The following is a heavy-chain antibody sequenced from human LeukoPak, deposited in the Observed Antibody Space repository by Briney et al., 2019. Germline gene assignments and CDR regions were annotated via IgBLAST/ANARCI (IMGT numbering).Heavy chain of an antibody. D-gene: IGHD2-21*01. Sequence: SETLSLTCTVSGGSISSGDYYWSWIRQPPGKGLEWIGYIYYSGSTYYNPSLKSRVTTSVDTSKNQFSLKLSSVTAADTAVYYCASLYSYYYYMDVWGKGTTVTVSS. CDR1: GGSISSGDYY. J-gene: IGHJ6*03. CDR3: ASLYSYYYYMDV. CDR2: IYYSGST. V-gene: IGHV4-30-4*08.